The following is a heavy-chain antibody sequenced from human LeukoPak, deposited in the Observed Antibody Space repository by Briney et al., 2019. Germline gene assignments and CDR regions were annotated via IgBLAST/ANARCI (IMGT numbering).Heavy chain of an antibody. Sequence: GESLKNSCKGSGYSFTNYWIGWVRQMPGKGLEWMGVIYPGDSDTRYSPSFQGQVTLSADKSISTAYLQWSSLKASDTAIYYCARALVGAATLSYWGQGTLVTVSS. D-gene: IGHD1-26*01. CDR2: IYPGDSDT. V-gene: IGHV5-51*01. CDR1: GYSFTNYW. CDR3: ARALVGAATLSY. J-gene: IGHJ4*02.